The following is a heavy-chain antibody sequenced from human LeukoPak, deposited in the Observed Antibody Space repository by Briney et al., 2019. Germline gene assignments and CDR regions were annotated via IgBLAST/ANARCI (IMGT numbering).Heavy chain of an antibody. V-gene: IGHV4-30-4*01. CDR3: ARFGYNDYVNS. CDR2: VFYSGHS. CDR1: GGSLSSADFY. D-gene: IGHD5-12*01. Sequence: LQTLSLTCTVSGGSLSSADFYWSGIREPPGKALEGIGDVFYSGHSYYNPSLKSRLTISVDTSNTPFSLKLSSVTAADTVIYYCARFGYNDYVNSWGQGTLVTVSS. J-gene: IGHJ4*02.